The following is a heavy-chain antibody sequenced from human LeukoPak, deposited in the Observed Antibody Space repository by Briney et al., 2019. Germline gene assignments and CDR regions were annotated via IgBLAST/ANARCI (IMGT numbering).Heavy chain of an antibody. CDR2: IYDSGTT. J-gene: IGHJ4*02. CDR3: ARSRSDYYHSFDY. V-gene: IGHV4-59*01. Sequence: SETLSLTCSVSGGSSTSYYWNWIRQPPGKGLEWIGYIYDSGTTHYNPSLKSRVTISVDTSKNQFSLKLTSVTAADTAVYYCARSRSDYYHSFDYWGQGTLVTVSS. D-gene: IGHD3-3*01. CDR1: GGSSTSYY.